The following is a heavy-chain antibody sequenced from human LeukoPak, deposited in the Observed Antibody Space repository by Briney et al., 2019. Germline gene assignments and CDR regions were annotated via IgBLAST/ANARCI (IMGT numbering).Heavy chain of an antibody. J-gene: IGHJ4*02. CDR2: IHTSGST. CDR3: ARAPEFSSGWLLDC. V-gene: IGHV4-61*02. Sequence: SETLSLTCTVSGGSISSGDYYWSWIRQPPGKGLEWIGRIHTSGSTDYNPSLKSRVTMSVDTSKNQFSLKVSSVTAADTGVYYCARAPEFSSGWLLDCWGQGSLLTVSS. D-gene: IGHD6-19*01. CDR1: GGSISSGDYY.